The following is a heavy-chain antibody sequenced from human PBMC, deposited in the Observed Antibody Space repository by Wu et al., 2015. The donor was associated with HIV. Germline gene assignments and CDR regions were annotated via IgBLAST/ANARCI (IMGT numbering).Heavy chain of an antibody. D-gene: IGHD3-22*01. CDR3: ATMYYYDSSGYYDAFDI. Sequence: QVQLVQSGAEVKKPGASVKVSCKASGYTFTGYYMHWVRQAPGQGLEWMGWINPNSGGTNYAQKFQGRVTMTRDTSISTAYMELSRLRSDDTAVYYCATMYYYDSSGYYDAFDIWGQGTMVTVSS. CDR2: INPNSGGT. CDR1: GYTFTGYY. J-gene: IGHJ3*02. V-gene: IGHV1-2*02.